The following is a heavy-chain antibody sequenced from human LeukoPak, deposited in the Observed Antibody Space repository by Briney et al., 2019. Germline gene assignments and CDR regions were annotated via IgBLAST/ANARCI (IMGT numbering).Heavy chain of an antibody. CDR1: GGSISSYY. V-gene: IGHV4-4*07. J-gene: IGHJ6*03. D-gene: IGHD6-19*01. CDR2: IYTSGST. CDR3: AREVAVAGTLYYYYYYMDV. Sequence: SETLSLTCTVSGGSISSYYWSWIRQPAGKGLEWIGRIYTSGSTNYNPSLKSRVTMSVDTSKNQFSLKLSSVTAAYTAVYYCAREVAVAGTLYYYYYYMDVWGKGTTVTVSS.